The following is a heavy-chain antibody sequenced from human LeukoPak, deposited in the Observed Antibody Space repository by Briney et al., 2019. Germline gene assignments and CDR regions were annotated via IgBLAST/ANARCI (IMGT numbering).Heavy chain of an antibody. CDR3: ARQMTSTRLFDS. CDR1: GFTFSDHP. D-gene: IGHD5/OR15-5a*01. CDR2: IGSDGTKK. Sequence: PGRSLRLSCVASGFTFSDHPFHWVRQSPAKGLEWMALIGSDGTKKYYADSVQGRFTVSRENSKNTLFLQMNTLRADDTAVYFCARQMTSTRLFDSWGQGTLVTVSS. V-gene: IGHV3-30*04. J-gene: IGHJ4*02.